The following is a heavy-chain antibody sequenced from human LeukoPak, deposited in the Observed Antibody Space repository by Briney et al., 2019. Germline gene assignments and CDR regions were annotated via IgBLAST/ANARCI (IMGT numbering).Heavy chain of an antibody. CDR3: ARTPADSSGYYYVHYFDY. D-gene: IGHD3-22*01. CDR2: ISAYNGNT. J-gene: IGHJ4*02. CDR1: GYTFTSYG. Sequence: ASVKVSCKASGYTFTSYGISWVRQAPGQGLEWMGWISAYNGNTNYAQKLQGRVTMTTDTSTSTAYMELRSLRSDDTAVYYCARTPADSSGYYYVHYFDYWGQGTLVTVSS. V-gene: IGHV1-18*01.